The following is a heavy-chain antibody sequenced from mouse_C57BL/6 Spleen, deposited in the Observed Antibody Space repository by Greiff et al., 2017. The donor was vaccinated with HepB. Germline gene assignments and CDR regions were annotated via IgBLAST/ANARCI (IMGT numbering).Heavy chain of an antibody. Sequence: EVQLQQSVAELVRPGASVKLSCTASGFNIKNTYMHWVKQRPEQGLEWIGRIDPANGNTKYAPKFQVKATITADTSSNTAYLQLSSLTSEDTAIYYCARHYYGSSHSYWYFDVWGTGTTVTVSS. V-gene: IGHV14-3*01. D-gene: IGHD1-1*01. J-gene: IGHJ1*03. CDR3: ARHYYGSSHSYWYFDV. CDR2: IDPANGNT. CDR1: GFNIKNTY.